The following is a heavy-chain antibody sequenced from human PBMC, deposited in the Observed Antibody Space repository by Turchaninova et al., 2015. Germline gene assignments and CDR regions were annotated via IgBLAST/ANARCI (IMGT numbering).Heavy chain of an antibody. CDR1: GGSISRSSYY. CDR2: IYYIGST. V-gene: IGHV4-39*07. D-gene: IGHD3-22*01. Sequence: QLQLQESGPGLVKPSETLSLTCTVSGGSISRSSYYWGWIRPPPGKGLEWFASIYYIGSTDNNPSLKSRVTIAVTTAKNQFSLKLSSVTAADTAVYYCARSYRGYYDTSGRSSFDYWGQGTLVTVSS. CDR3: ARSYRGYYDTSGRSSFDY. J-gene: IGHJ4*02.